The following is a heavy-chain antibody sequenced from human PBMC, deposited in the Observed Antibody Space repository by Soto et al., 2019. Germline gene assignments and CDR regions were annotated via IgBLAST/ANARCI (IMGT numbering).Heavy chain of an antibody. CDR2: IKQDGSEK. V-gene: IGHV3-7*05. D-gene: IGHD2-15*01. Sequence: PGGSLRLSCAASGFTFSSYWMCWVRQAPGKGLEWVAYIKQDGSEKYYVDSVKGRFTISRDNAKNSLYLQMNSLRAEDTAEYYCARCDIGSGPEWGYWGQGTLVTVSS. CDR3: ARCDIGSGPEWGY. J-gene: IGHJ4*02. CDR1: GFTFSSYW.